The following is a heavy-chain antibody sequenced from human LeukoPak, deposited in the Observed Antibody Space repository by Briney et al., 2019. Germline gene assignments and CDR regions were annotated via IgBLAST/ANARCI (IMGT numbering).Heavy chain of an antibody. J-gene: IGHJ4*02. D-gene: IGHD4-17*01. CDR2: IYYSGST. CDR1: GGSISSSSYY. CDR3: ARVSSLRDYGGFDY. V-gene: IGHV4-39*01. Sequence: SETLSLTCTVSGGSISSSSYYWGWIRQPPGKGLEWIGSIYYSGSTYYNPSLKSRVTISVDTSKNQFSLRLSSVTAADTAVYYCARVSSLRDYGGFDYWGQGTLVTVSS.